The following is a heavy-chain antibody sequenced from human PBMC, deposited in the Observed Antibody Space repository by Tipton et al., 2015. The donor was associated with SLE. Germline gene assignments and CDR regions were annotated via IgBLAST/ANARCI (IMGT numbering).Heavy chain of an antibody. CDR2: IYPGDSDT. V-gene: IGHV5-51*03. Sequence: QSGPEVKKPGESLKISCKGSGYSFTSYWIGWVRQMPGKGLECMGIIYPGDSDTRYSPSFQGQVTISADKSISTAYLQWSSLKASDTAMYYFAGTYYYDSSGYADAFDIWGQGTMVTVSS. CDR1: GYSFTSYW. D-gene: IGHD3-22*01. CDR3: AGTYYYDSSGYADAFDI. J-gene: IGHJ3*02.